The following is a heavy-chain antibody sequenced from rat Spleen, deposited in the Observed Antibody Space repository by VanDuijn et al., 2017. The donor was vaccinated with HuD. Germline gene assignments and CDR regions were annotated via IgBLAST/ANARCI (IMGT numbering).Heavy chain of an antibody. D-gene: IGHD1-7*01. CDR1: GFTFSDYN. J-gene: IGHJ3*01. CDR2: ITFDGSNT. CDR3: ARPSYGYPFAY. V-gene: IGHV5-7*01. Sequence: EVQLVESGGGLVQPGRSLKLSCAASGFTFSDYNMAWVRQAPKKGLEWVASITFDGSNTFYRDSVKGRFTISRDNAKNTLYLQLGSLRSEDTATYYWARPSYGYPFAYWGQGTLVTVSS.